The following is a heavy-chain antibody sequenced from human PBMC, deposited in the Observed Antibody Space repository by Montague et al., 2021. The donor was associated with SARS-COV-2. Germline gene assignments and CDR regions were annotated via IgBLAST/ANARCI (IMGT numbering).Heavy chain of an antibody. D-gene: IGHD2-15*01. J-gene: IGHJ3*02. CDR1: GGSISTYY. CDR3: ARGKGRSPDAFDI. V-gene: IGHV4-59*01. Sequence: SETLSLTCTVSGGSISTYYWSWIRQSPGKGLEWIGYIYYSGNPXXXPSXTSRLSMSVDASKNQFSLDLSSVTAADTAVFFCARGKGRSPDAFDIWGQGITVTVSS. CDR2: IYYSGNP.